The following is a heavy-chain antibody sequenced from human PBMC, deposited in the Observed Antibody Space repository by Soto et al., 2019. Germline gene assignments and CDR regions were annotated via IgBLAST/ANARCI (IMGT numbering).Heavy chain of an antibody. CDR1: GFTFGGYW. Sequence: GGSLRLSCETFGFTFGGYWMSWVRQAPGKGLEWVANIRQDGSEKYYVDSAKGRFTISRENAKNSLYLQINSLRAEDTAVYYCARAPVLTGTTRFYYGMDVWGQGTTVTVSS. J-gene: IGHJ6*02. V-gene: IGHV3-7*05. CDR3: ARAPVLTGTTRFYYGMDV. CDR2: IRQDGSEK. D-gene: IGHD1-7*01.